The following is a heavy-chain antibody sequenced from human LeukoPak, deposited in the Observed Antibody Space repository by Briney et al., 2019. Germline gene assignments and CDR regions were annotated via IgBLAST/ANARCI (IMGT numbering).Heavy chain of an antibody. CDR1: GFTFSDYY. CDR2: ISSSGSTI. CDR3: AREGADYYDSSGYDY. Sequence: GGSLRLSCAASGFTFSDYYMSWIRQAPGKGLEWVSYISSSGSTIYYADSVKGRFTISRDNAKNSLYPQMNSLRAEDTAVYYCAREGADYYDSSGYDYWGQGTLVTVSS. D-gene: IGHD3-22*01. V-gene: IGHV3-11*04. J-gene: IGHJ4*02.